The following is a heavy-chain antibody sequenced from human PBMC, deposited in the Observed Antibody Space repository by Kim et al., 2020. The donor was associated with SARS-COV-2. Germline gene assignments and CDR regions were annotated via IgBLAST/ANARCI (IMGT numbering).Heavy chain of an antibody. CDR3: AKDITAGFSYGSGFDY. CDR1: GFSFDEYA. D-gene: IGHD5-18*01. CDR2: ISWISGSL. Sequence: GGSLRLSCTASGFSFDEYAVHWVRQAPGKGLEWVAGISWISGSLGYADSVKGRFTVSRDSAKNSLYLQMNSLRFDDTALYYCAKDITAGFSYGSGFDYWGQGTLVTVSS. J-gene: IGHJ4*02. V-gene: IGHV3-9*01.